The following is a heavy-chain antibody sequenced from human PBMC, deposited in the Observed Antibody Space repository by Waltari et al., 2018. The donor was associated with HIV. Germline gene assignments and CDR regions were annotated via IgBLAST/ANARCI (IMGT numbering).Heavy chain of an antibody. V-gene: IGHV4-61*01. D-gene: IGHD3-10*01. CDR2: IYYSGST. J-gene: IGHJ4*02. CDR3: ASHPYYYGSDY. Sequence: QVQLQESGPGLVKPSETLSLTCTVSGGSVSSGSYYWSWIRQPPGKGLEWIGYIYYSGSTNYNPSLKSRVTISVDTSKNQFSLKLSSVTAADTAVYYCASHPYYYGSDYWGQGTLVTVSS. CDR1: GGSVSSGSYY.